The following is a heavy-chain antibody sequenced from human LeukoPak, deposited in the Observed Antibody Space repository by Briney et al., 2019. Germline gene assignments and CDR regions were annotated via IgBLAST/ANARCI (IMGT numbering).Heavy chain of an antibody. J-gene: IGHJ5*02. CDR2: IKEDGTTK. CDR3: ARDRAYSCFDL. Sequence: GGSLRLSCAASGFTFSSSWMAWVRQAPGKGLEWLANIKEDGTTKNYIDSVKGRFTISRDNAKNSLYLQMNSLRAGGTAVYFRARDRAYSCFDLWGQGILVTVAS. CDR1: GFTFSSSW. V-gene: IGHV3-7*04.